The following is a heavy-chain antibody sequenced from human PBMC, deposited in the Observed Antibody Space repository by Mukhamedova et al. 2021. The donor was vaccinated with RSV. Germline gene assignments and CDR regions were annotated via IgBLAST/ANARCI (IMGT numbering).Heavy chain of an antibody. V-gene: IGHV4-61*02. J-gene: IGHJ4*02. D-gene: IGHD2-21*01. CDR3: ARGLSEGGEFSY. CDR2: IYASGST. Sequence: GKGLEWIGRIYASGSTHYNPSLKSRDTISVDTSKNQFSLKLNSATAADTAIYYCARGLSEGGEFSYWGQGTLVTVSS.